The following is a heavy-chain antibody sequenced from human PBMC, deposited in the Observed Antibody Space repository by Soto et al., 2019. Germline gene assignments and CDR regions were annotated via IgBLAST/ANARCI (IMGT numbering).Heavy chain of an antibody. V-gene: IGHV1-69*13. CDR3: ARGSAAAAGLYYFDY. D-gene: IGHD6-13*01. J-gene: IGHJ4*02. CDR1: GGTFSSYA. CDR2: IIPIFGTA. Sequence: SVKVSCKASGGTFSSYAISWVRQAPGQGLEWMGGIIPIFGTANYAQKFQGRVTITADESTSTAYMELSSLRSEDTAVYYCARGSAAAAGLYYFDYWGRGTLVTAPQ.